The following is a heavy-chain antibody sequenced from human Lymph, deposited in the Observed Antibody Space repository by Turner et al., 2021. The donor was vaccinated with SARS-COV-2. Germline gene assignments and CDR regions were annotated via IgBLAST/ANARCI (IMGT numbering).Heavy chain of an antibody. Sequence: QVQLQESGPRLVKPLETLSLTRTVSGGSMNNNYWSWIRQPPGKRLEWIGFIFYRGSTNYNPSLKSRVTISVDTSENQFSLKLTSVTAADTAIYYCARQTVNNWVDPWGQGTLVTVSS. D-gene: IGHD2-21*02. CDR3: ARQTVNNWVDP. J-gene: IGHJ5*02. CDR2: IFYRGST. CDR1: GGSMNNNY. V-gene: IGHV4-59*01.